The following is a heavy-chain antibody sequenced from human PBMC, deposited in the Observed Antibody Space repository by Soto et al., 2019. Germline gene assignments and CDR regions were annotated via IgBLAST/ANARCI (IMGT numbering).Heavy chain of an antibody. CDR3: AKDRCSSSSGVYFDY. Sequence: QVQLVESGGGVVQPGRSLRLSCAASGFTFSSYGMHWVRQAPGKGLEWVAVISYDGSNKYYADSVKGRFTISRDNSKNTRDLQMNSLRAEDTAVYYCAKDRCSSSSGVYFDYCGQGTMVTVS. CDR2: ISYDGSNK. CDR1: GFTFSSYG. D-gene: IGHD6-6*01. J-gene: IGHJ4*02. V-gene: IGHV3-30*18.